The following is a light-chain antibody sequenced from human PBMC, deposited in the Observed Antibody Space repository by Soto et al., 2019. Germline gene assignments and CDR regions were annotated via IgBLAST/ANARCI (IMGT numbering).Light chain of an antibody. CDR1: QSISTW. V-gene: IGKV1-5*03. J-gene: IGKJ4*01. CDR2: KAS. CDR3: QKYKTYPLT. Sequence: DIQMTQSPSTLSESVGDRVTITCRASQSISTWLAWYQQKPGKAPKLLIYKASSLEGGVPSRFSVIASGTECKISISSLQPDDFACYYCQKYKTYPLTLGGGTTVDIK.